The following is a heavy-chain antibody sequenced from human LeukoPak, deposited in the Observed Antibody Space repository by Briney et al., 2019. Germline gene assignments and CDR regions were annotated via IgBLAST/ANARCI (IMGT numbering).Heavy chain of an antibody. Sequence: PGGSLRLSCAASGFTFSSYGMHWVRQAPGKGLEWVAVIWYDGSNKYYADSVKGRFTMSRDNSKNTVYLQMDSLRAEDTAVYYCARDRGAAAGNWGQGTLVTVSS. D-gene: IGHD6-13*01. CDR3: ARDRGAAAGN. V-gene: IGHV3-33*01. CDR2: IWYDGSNK. J-gene: IGHJ4*02. CDR1: GFTFSSYG.